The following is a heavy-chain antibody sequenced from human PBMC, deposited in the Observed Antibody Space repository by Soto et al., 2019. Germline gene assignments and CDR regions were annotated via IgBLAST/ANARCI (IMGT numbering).Heavy chain of an antibody. D-gene: IGHD6-19*01. CDR3: VKEGYMRSDWYGQFDC. Sequence: EVQLVESGGGLVKPGGSLRLSCAASGFTFSSYSMNWVRQTPGKGLEFVSAISSNGGNTYYADSVKGRFAISRDNSKNTLYLQMYSLRPEDTALYYCVKEGYMRSDWYGQFDCWGQGTLVTVSS. V-gene: IGHV3-64D*06. CDR2: ISSNGGNT. CDR1: GFTFSSYS. J-gene: IGHJ4*02.